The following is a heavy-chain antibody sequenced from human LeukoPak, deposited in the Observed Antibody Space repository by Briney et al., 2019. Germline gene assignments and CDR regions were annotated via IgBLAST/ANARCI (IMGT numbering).Heavy chain of an antibody. CDR2: KKQEGSEK. CDR3: ARAIDFWSGYYPEYYFDY. D-gene: IGHD3-3*01. Sequence: PGGSLDFSCAALDLTFSSYWMAGSGRVPGKGLDGLPTKKQEGSEKYYVDSVKGRFTISRDNAKNSLYLQMNSLRAEDTAVYYCARAIDFWSGYYPEYYFDYWGQGTLVTVSS. CDR1: DLTFSSYW. V-gene: IGHV3-7*03. J-gene: IGHJ4*02.